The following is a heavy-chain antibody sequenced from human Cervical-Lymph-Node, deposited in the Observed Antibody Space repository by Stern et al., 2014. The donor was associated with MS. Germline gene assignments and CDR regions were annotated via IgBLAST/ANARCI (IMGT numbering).Heavy chain of an antibody. D-gene: IGHD1-1*01. CDR1: GFTFRSYS. Sequence: EVQLVESGGGLVQPGGSLRLSWAAPGFTFRSYSMNWVRQAPGKGLESDPYIRSSDSTIDSAKSGKGRFTISRDDAKNSLYLQMNSLRAEDTAVYYCARDRYDWDYFDYWGQGTLVTVSS. J-gene: IGHJ4*02. V-gene: IGHV3-48*01. CDR2: IRSSDSTI. CDR3: ARDRYDWDYFDY.